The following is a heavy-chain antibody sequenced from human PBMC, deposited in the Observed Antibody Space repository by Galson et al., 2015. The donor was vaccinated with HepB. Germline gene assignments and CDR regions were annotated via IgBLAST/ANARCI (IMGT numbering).Heavy chain of an antibody. CDR1: GFTFSSYA. CDR2: ISYDGSNK. V-gene: IGHV3-30-3*01. J-gene: IGHJ6*03. D-gene: IGHD3-3*01. Sequence: SLRLSCAASGFTFSSYAMHWVRQAPGKGLEWVAVISYDGSNKYYADSVKGRFTISRDNSKNTLYLQMNSLRAEDTAVYYCARGTIFGAYYYYYYMDVWGKGTTVTVSS. CDR3: ARGTIFGAYYYYYYMDV.